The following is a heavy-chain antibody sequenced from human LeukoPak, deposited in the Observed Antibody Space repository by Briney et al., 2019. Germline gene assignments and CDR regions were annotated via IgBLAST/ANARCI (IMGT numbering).Heavy chain of an antibody. D-gene: IGHD3-10*01. CDR2: INPSGGST. CDR1: GYTFTSYY. V-gene: IGHV1-46*01. J-gene: IGHJ5*02. Sequence: ASVKVSCKASGYTFTSYYMHWVRQAPGQGLEWMGIINPSGGSTSYAQKFQGRVTMTRDTSTSTAYMELRSLRSDDTAVYYCARVSPIWFGDQNWFDPWGQGTLVTVSS. CDR3: ARVSPIWFGDQNWFDP.